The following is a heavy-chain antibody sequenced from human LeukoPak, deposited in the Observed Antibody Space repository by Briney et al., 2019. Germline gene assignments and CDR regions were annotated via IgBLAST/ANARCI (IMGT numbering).Heavy chain of an antibody. D-gene: IGHD2-2*01. CDR2: INHSGST. V-gene: IGHV4-34*01. J-gene: IGHJ4*02. Sequence: SETLSLTCAVYGGSFSGYYWSWIRQPPGKGLEWIGEINHSGSTNYNPSLQSRVTISVDTSKNQFSLKLSSVTAADTAVYYCARCIVVVPAAIPTSLDYWGQGTLVTVSS. CDR3: ARCIVVVPAAIPTSLDY. CDR1: GGSFSGYY.